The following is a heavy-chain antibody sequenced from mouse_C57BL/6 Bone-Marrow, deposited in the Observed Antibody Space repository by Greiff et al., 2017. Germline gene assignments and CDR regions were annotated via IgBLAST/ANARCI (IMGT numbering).Heavy chain of an antibody. Sequence: QVQLKQPGAELVKPGASVKVSCKASGYTFTSYWMHWVKQRPGQGLEWIGRIHPSDSDTNYNQKFKGKATLTVDKSSSTAYMQLSSLTSEDSAVYYCAMGGWSAWFAYWGQGTLVTVSA. V-gene: IGHV1-74*01. CDR3: AMGGWSAWFAY. CDR1: GYTFTSYW. J-gene: IGHJ3*01. CDR2: IHPSDSDT. D-gene: IGHD2-3*01.